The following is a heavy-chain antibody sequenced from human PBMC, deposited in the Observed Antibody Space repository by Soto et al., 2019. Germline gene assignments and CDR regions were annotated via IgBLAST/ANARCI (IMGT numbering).Heavy chain of an antibody. Sequence: ASVKVSCKVSGYTLTELSMHWVRQAPGKGLEWMGGFDPEDGETIYAQKFQGRVTMTEDTSTDTAYMELGSLTSEDTAVYYCARGGGIVVVTAPYDHWGQGPLVTVTS. CDR1: GYTLTELS. V-gene: IGHV1-24*01. D-gene: IGHD2-21*02. CDR3: ARGGGIVVVTAPYDH. J-gene: IGHJ4*02. CDR2: FDPEDGET.